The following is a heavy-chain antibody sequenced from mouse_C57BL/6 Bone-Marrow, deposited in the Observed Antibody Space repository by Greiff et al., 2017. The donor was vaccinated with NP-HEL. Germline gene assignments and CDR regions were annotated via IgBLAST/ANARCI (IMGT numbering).Heavy chain of an antibody. CDR2: ISSGGRYT. J-gene: IGHJ2*01. CDR3: ARHYYSNYFDY. D-gene: IGHD2-5*01. Sequence: EVMLVESGGDLVKPGGSLKLSCAASGFTFSSYGMSWVRQTPDKRLEWVATISSGGRYTYYPDSVKGRCTISRDNAKNTLYLQMSSLKSEDTAMYYCARHYYSNYFDYWGQGTTLTVSS. CDR1: GFTFSSYG. V-gene: IGHV5-6*01.